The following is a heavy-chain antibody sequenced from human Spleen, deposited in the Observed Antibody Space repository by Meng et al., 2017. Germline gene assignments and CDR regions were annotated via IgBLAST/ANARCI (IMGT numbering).Heavy chain of an antibody. CDR1: GDSIANHNW. CDR2: IPHRGSS. CDR3: ASGSDYSKGGGY. V-gene: IGHV4-4*02. J-gene: IGHJ4*02. Sequence: QVQLRESGPALVKPSETLSLTCAVSGDSIANHNWWAWVRQPPGKGLEWIGEIPHRGSSAYNPSLKSRVTISVDTSKNQFSLKLSSVTAADTAVYYCASGSDYSKGGGYWGQGTLVTVSS. D-gene: IGHD4-11*01.